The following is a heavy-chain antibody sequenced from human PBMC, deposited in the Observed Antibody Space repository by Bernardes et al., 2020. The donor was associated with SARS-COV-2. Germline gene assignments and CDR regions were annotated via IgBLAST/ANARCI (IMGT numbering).Heavy chain of an antibody. CDR1: GFTFSSYS. J-gene: IGHJ2*01. V-gene: IGHV3-48*01. Sequence: GGSLRLSCAASGFTFSSYSMNWVRQAPGKGLEWVSYISSSRSTIYYADSVKGRFTISRDNAKNSLYLQMNSLRAEDTAVYYCARDSIADYYDSSGYHNVDSYFDLWGRGTLVTVSS. CDR3: ARDSIADYYDSSGYHNVDSYFDL. CDR2: ISSSRSTI. D-gene: IGHD3-22*01.